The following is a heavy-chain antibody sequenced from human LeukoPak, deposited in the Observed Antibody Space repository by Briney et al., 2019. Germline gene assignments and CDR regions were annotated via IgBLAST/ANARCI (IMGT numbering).Heavy chain of an antibody. V-gene: IGHV3-21*01. CDR2: ISSSSSYI. D-gene: IGHD5-18*01. CDR1: GFTFSSYS. CDR3: ARDRGGGGYSYGYGWFDP. Sequence: GGSLRLSCAASGFTFSSYSMNWVRQAPGKGLEWVSSISSSSSYIYYADSVKGRFTISRDNAKNSLYLQMNSLRAEDTAVYYWARDRGGGGYSYGYGWFDPWGQGTLVTVSS. J-gene: IGHJ5*02.